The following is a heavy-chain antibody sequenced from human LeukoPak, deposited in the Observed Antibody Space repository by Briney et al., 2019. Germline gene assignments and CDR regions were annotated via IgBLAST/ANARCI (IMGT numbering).Heavy chain of an antibody. V-gene: IGHV1-8*02. D-gene: IGHD3-10*01. CDR1: GYTFTSYD. CDR3: ARRGAGTHFDY. CDR2: MNPNSDNT. Sequence: ASVKVSCKASGYTFTSYDINWVRHATGQGLEWMGWMNPNSDNTAYAQKFQGRVSMTWNTSISTAYMELSSLRSEDTAVYYCARRGAGTHFDYWGQGTLVTVSS. J-gene: IGHJ4*02.